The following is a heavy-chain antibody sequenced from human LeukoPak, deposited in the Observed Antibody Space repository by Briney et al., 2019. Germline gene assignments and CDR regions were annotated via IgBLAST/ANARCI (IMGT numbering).Heavy chain of an antibody. V-gene: IGHV3-30-3*01. D-gene: IGHD4-17*01. CDR3: ARGSTTAQRKDAFDI. J-gene: IGHJ3*02. Sequence: GGSLRLSCAASGFTFSSYAMYWVRQAPGKGLEWVAVISYDGSNEYYADSVKGRFTISRDNAKNSLYLQMNSLGAEDMGLYYCARGSTTAQRKDAFDIWGQGTMVTVSS. CDR1: GFTFSSYA. CDR2: ISYDGSNE.